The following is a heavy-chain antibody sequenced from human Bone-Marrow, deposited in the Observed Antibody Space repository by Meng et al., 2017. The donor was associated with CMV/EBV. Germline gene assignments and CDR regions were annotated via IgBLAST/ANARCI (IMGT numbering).Heavy chain of an antibody. D-gene: IGHD3-16*01. V-gene: IGHV3-20*01. CDR2: INWDGGST. CDR3: ARGSYNNYVYYYYGMDV. Sequence: GESLKISCAASGFTFNDYGMSWVRRAPGKGLEWVSGINWDGGSTGYADSVKGRFTISRDNAKNSLYLQMNSLRAEDTALYHCARGSYNNYVYYYYGMDVWGQGTTVTVPS. CDR1: GFTFNDYG. J-gene: IGHJ6*02.